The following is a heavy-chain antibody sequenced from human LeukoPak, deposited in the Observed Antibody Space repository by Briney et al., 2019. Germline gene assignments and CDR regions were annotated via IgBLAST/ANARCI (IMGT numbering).Heavy chain of an antibody. Sequence: GGSLRLSCAASGFTFSDYYMSWIRQAPGKGLEWVSYISSSGSTIYYADSVKGRFTISRDNAKNSLYLQMNSLRAEDTAVYYCARDRLWTHYYYYGMDVWGQGTTVTVSS. CDR2: ISSSGSTI. CDR1: GFTFSDYY. D-gene: IGHD5-18*01. V-gene: IGHV3-11*04. CDR3: ARDRLWTHYYYYGMDV. J-gene: IGHJ6*02.